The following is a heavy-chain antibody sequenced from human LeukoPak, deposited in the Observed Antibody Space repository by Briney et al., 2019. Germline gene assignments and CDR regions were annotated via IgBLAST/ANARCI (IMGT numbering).Heavy chain of an antibody. Sequence: SETLSLTCAVSGFSISSSYYWGWIRQPPGKGLEWIGSIYHSGSTYYNPSLKSRVTISLDTSKNQFSLNLSSVTAADTAVYYCARDRMKIAVAGKFDYWGQGTLVTVSS. D-gene: IGHD6-19*01. CDR2: IYHSGST. CDR3: ARDRMKIAVAGKFDY. J-gene: IGHJ4*02. V-gene: IGHV4-38-2*02. CDR1: GFSISSSYY.